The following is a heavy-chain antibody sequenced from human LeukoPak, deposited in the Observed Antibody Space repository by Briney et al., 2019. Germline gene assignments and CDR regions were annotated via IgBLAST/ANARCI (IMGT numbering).Heavy chain of an antibody. CDR1: GFTFDDYA. V-gene: IGHV3-9*01. D-gene: IGHD1-26*01. Sequence: QPGRSLRLSCAASGFTFDDYAMHWVRQAPGKGLEWVSGISWNSGSIGYADSVKGRFTISRDNAKNSLYLQMNSLRAEDTAVYYCAMGMETFDYWGQGTLVTVSS. CDR3: AMGMETFDY. CDR2: ISWNSGSI. J-gene: IGHJ4*02.